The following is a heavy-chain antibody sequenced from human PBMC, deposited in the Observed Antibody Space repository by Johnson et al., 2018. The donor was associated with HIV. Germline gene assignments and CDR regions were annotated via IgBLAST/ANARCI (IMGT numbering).Heavy chain of an antibody. J-gene: IGHJ3*02. D-gene: IGHD6-13*01. CDR1: GFTFSSYA. V-gene: IGHV3-20*04. CDR3: AKDIRSSSWYVAFDI. CDR2: ISGSGGST. Sequence: MLLVESGGDVVRPGGSLRLSCAASGFTFSSYAMSWVRQAPGKGLEWVSAISGSGGSTGYADSVKGRFTISRDNAKNSLYLQMNSLRAEDTALYYCAKDIRSSSWYVAFDIWGQGTMVTVSS.